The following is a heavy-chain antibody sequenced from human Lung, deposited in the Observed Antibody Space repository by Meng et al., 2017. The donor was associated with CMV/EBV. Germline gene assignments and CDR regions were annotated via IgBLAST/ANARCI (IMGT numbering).Heavy chain of an antibody. Sequence: SVXVSXKASGGTFSSYAISWVRQAPGQGLEWMGGIIPIFGTANYAQKFQGRVTITTDESTSTAYMELSSLRSEDTAVYYCARGPGIAVAGLFDYWGQGTLVTVSS. CDR2: IIPIFGTA. V-gene: IGHV1-69*05. J-gene: IGHJ4*02. D-gene: IGHD6-19*01. CDR3: ARGPGIAVAGLFDY. CDR1: GGTFSSYA.